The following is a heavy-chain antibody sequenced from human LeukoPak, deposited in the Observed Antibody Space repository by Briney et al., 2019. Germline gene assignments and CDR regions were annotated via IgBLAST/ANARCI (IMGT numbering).Heavy chain of an antibody. CDR1: GFTFSSFT. Sequence: SGGSLRLSGATSGFTFSSFTMNWVRQAPGEGLEWVSTISDGSRDTHYAGSVKGRFTISRDDSQNIVYLQMDSLRAEDTALYYCTTRLRNHFDYWGQGTQVTVSS. J-gene: IGHJ4*02. V-gene: IGHV3-23*01. CDR3: TTRLRNHFDY. D-gene: IGHD5-12*01. CDR2: ISDGSRDT.